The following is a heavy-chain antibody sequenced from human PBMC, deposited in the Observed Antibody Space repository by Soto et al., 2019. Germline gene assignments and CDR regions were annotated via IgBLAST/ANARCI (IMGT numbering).Heavy chain of an antibody. V-gene: IGHV3-30-3*01. J-gene: IGHJ4*02. CDR1: GFTFSSYA. CDR2: ISYDGSNK. D-gene: IGHD2-15*01. Sequence: QVQLVESGGGVVQPGRSLRLSCAASGFTFSSYAMHWVRQAPGKGLEWVAVISYDGSNKYYADSVKGRFTISRDNSKNTLYLQMNSLRAADTAVYYCARDTTIGYCSGGSCYHFDYWGQGTLVTVSS. CDR3: ARDTTIGYCSGGSCYHFDY.